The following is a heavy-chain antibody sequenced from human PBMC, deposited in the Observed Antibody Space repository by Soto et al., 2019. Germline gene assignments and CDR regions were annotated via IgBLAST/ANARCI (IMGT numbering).Heavy chain of an antibody. CDR1: GGTFSSYA. Sequence: QVQLVQSGAEVKKPGSSVKVSCKASGGTFSSYAISWVRQAPGQGLEWMGGIIPIFGTANSAQKVQGRVTITADESTSTAYMELSSLRSEDTTVYYCARDESVYYGSGSYDYWGQGTLVTVSS. V-gene: IGHV1-69*01. CDR2: IIPIFGTA. D-gene: IGHD3-10*01. CDR3: ARDESVYYGSGSYDY. J-gene: IGHJ4*02.